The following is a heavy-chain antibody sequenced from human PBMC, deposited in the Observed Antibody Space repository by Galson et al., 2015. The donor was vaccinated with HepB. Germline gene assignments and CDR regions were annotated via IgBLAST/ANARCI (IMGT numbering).Heavy chain of an antibody. V-gene: IGHV3-33*01. CDR1: GFTFSSYG. J-gene: IGHJ4*02. Sequence: SLRLSCAASGFTFSSYGMHWVRQAPGKGLEWVAVIWYDGSNKYYADSVKGRFTISRDNSKNTLYLQMNSLRAEDTAVYYCARDRGDDSSGYYYEYFDYWGQGTLVTVSS. CDR3: ARDRGDDSSGYYYEYFDY. D-gene: IGHD3-22*01. CDR2: IWYDGSNK.